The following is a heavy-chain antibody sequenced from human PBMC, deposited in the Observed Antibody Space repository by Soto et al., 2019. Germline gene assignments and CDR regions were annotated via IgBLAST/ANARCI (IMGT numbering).Heavy chain of an antibody. J-gene: IGHJ4*02. CDR3: AKYVSMAYYYDQAGY. CDR2: ISGSGGST. D-gene: IGHD3-22*01. V-gene: IGHV3-23*01. Sequence: PGVSLRLSCAASGFTFSSYAMSWVRQAPGKGLEWVSAISGSGGSTYYADSVKGRFTISRDNSKNTLYLQMNSLRAEDTAVYYCAKYVSMAYYYDQAGYWGQRTLVTVSS. CDR1: GFTFSSYA.